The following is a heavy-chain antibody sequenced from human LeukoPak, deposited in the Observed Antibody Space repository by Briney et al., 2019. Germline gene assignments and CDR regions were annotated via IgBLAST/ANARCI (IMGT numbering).Heavy chain of an antibody. D-gene: IGHD3-10*01. CDR2: INQDGGEK. V-gene: IGHV3-7*04. CDR1: GFTFSSYW. J-gene: IGHJ4*02. Sequence: GGSLRLSCAASGFTFSSYWMTWVRQAPGKGLEWVSNINQDGGEKYYVDSVKGRFTISRDNAKNSLYLQMNSLRAEDTAVYYCARGSKGVPGLDYWGQGTLVTVSS. CDR3: ARGSKGVPGLDY.